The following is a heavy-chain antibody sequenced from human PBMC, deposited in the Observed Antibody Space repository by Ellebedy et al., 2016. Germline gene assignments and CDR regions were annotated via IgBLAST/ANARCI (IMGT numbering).Heavy chain of an antibody. Sequence: GESLKISCAASGLPLDHCNMNWVRQAPGKGLEWVSSISGNGLHIKYTDAVQGRFTISSDSAKNSVSLQMDSLRAEDTAVYYCATDRGERGLLSFFDSWGQGTPVTVST. CDR1: GLPLDHCN. CDR2: ISGNGLHI. V-gene: IGHV3-21*06. CDR3: ATDRGERGLLSFFDS. J-gene: IGHJ4*02. D-gene: IGHD2-21*02.